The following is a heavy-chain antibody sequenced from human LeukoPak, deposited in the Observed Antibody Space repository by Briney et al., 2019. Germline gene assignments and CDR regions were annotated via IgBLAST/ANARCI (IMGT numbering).Heavy chain of an antibody. CDR2: ISWNSGSI. V-gene: IGHV3-9*01. Sequence: GGSLRLSCAVSGFTFDDYAMHWVRQAPGKGLGWVSGISWNSGSIGYADSVKGRFTISRDNAKNSLYLQMNSLRAEDTALYYCAKDIRAPYYYDSSGYSAWGQGTLVTVSS. CDR1: GFTFDDYA. D-gene: IGHD3-22*01. CDR3: AKDIRAPYYYDSSGYSA. J-gene: IGHJ5*02.